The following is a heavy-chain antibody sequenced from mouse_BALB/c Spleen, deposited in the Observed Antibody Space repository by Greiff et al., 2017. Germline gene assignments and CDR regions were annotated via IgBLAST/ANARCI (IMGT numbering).Heavy chain of an antibody. CDR2: IYPYNGGT. J-gene: IGHJ4*01. D-gene: IGHD4-1*01. CDR3: ATGTYAMDY. CDR1: GYTFTDYN. Sequence: EVMLVESGPELVKPGASVKISCKASGYTFTDYNMHWVKQSHGKSLEWIGYIYPYNGGTGYNQKFKSKATLTVDNSSSTAYMELRSLTSEDSAVYYCATGTYAMDYWGQGTSVTVSS. V-gene: IGHV1S29*02.